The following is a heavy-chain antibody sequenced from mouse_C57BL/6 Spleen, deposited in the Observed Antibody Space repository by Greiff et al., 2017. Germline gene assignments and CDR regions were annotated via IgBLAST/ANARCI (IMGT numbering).Heavy chain of an antibody. V-gene: IGHV1-61*01. CDR2: IYPSDSET. CDR3: ARQGTTVVEDY. D-gene: IGHD1-1*01. Sequence: QVQLQQPGAELVRPGSSVKLSCKASGYTFTSYWMDWVKQRPGQGLEWIGNIYPSDSETHYNQKFKDKATLTVDKSSSTAYMQRSSLTSEDSAVYYCARQGTTVVEDYWGQGTTLTVSS. J-gene: IGHJ2*01. CDR1: GYTFTSYW.